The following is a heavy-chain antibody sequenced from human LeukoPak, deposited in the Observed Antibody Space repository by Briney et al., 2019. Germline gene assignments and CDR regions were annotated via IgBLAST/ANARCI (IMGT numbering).Heavy chain of an antibody. J-gene: IGHJ4*02. CDR2: TWYDENIK. Sequence: GGSLRLSCEVSGFTFGNYGMHWVRQAPGKGLEWVAVTWYDENIKYYADSVKGRFTISRDNSENTLYLQMNNLKVEDTAMYYCARDPGPDYFDYWGQGTLVSVSS. CDR3: ARDPGPDYFDY. V-gene: IGHV3-33*01. CDR1: GFTFGNYG.